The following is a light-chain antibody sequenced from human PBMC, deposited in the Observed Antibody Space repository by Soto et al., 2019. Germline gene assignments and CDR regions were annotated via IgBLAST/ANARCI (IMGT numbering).Light chain of an antibody. CDR1: SSNIGVNT. Sequence: QSVLTQPPSASGTPGQRVTISCSGGSSNIGVNTVNWYQQLPGMAPKLLIHTNNQRPSGVPDRFSGSKSGTSASLAISRLQSEDEADYYCASWDDSLHGVTFGEGTQLTVL. CDR3: ASWDDSLHGVT. CDR2: TNN. J-gene: IGLJ7*01. V-gene: IGLV1-44*01.